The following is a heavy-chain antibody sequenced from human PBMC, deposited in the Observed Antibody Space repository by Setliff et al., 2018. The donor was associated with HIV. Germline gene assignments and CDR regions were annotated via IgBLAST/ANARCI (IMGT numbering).Heavy chain of an antibody. Sequence: LSLTCTVSGDSISSGFYYWSWIRQPAGKALEWIGRISTSGSTNYNPSLKSRVTISLDTSKNQFSLKLNSVTAADTAVYYCAREDYYDSSGDAFDIWGQGTKVTVSS. D-gene: IGHD3-22*01. J-gene: IGHJ3*02. V-gene: IGHV4-61*02. CDR3: AREDYYDSSGDAFDI. CDR1: GDSISSGFYY. CDR2: ISTSGST.